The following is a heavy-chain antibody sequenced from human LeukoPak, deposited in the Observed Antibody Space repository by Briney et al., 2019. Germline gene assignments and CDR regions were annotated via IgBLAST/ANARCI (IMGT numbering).Heavy chain of an antibody. CDR2: INRDGSST. D-gene: IGHD6-19*01. J-gene: IGHJ5*02. V-gene: IGHV3-74*01. Sequence: GWSLRLSCAASGFTFSSHWIHWVRQPPGKGLVWVSRINRDGSSTTYADSVKGRFTISRDNAKNTVYLHMNSLRAEDTAVYYCARVIAVAGPSFDPWGQGTLGIVSS. CDR3: ARVIAVAGPSFDP. CDR1: GFTFSSHW.